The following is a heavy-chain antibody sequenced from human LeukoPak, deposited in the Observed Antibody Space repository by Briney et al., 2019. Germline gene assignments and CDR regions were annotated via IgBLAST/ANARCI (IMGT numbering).Heavy chain of an antibody. V-gene: IGHV1-18*01. Sequence: ASVKVSCKASGYRFTSYGIGWVRQAPGQGLEWVGWISIYNGKTYYAQSLQDRVTMTTDTSTSTVYMELRSLKSEDTAVYYCARACHLVVVTAEGAFFGPWGQGTLVTVSS. J-gene: IGHJ5*02. CDR1: GYRFTSYG. D-gene: IGHD2-21*02. CDR2: ISIYNGKT. CDR3: ARACHLVVVTAEGAFFGP.